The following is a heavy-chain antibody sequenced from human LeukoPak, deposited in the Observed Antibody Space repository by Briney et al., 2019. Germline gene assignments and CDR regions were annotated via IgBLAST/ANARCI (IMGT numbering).Heavy chain of an antibody. CDR1: GFTFSSYA. J-gene: IGHJ4*02. CDR2: IGGSGGTT. D-gene: IGHD6-13*01. V-gene: IGHV3-23*01. CDR3: ATTYTSNWYNY. Sequence: GGSLRLSCAASGFTFSSYAMSWVRQAPGKGLEWASVIGGSGGTTYYADSVKGRFTISRDNSKSTLYLQMNSLRAEDTAVYHCATTYTSNWYNYWGQGTLVTVSS.